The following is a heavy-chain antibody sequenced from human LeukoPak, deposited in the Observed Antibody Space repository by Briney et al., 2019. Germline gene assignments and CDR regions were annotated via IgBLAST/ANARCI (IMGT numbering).Heavy chain of an antibody. CDR1: GGSISSYY. V-gene: IGHV4-59*08. J-gene: IGHJ3*02. CDR3: ARLLSTYYDFWSGYSSSDAFDI. Sequence: PSETLSLTCTVSGGSISSYYWSWIRQPPRKGLEWIGYIYYSGSTNYNPSLKSRVTISVDTSKNQFSLKLSSVTAADTAVYYCARLLSTYYDFWSGYSSSDAFDIWGQGTMVTVSS. CDR2: IYYSGST. D-gene: IGHD3-3*01.